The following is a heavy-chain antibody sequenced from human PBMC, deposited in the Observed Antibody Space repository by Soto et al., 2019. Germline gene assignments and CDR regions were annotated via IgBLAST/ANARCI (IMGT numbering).Heavy chain of an antibody. CDR3: AREPATAKPEGVDF. J-gene: IGHJ4*02. Sequence: GASVKVSCKASGYTFTAYYILWVRQAPGQGLEWMGWINPNSGGTKYAPKFQGGVTMTRDTSITTAYMELSRLRSGDTAVYYCAREPATAKPEGVDFWGQGTLVTVSS. CDR1: GYTFTAYY. CDR2: INPNSGGT. D-gene: IGHD1-1*01. V-gene: IGHV1-2*02.